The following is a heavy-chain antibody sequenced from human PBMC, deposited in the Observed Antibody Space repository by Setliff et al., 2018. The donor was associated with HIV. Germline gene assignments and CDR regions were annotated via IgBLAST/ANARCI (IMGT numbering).Heavy chain of an antibody. Sequence: SGPTLVNPTETLTLTCTVSGFSLSNTRMGVSWIRQPPGKALEWLAHIFPNDEKSYSASLKSRVTISEDTSKSRVVLTMTNMDPLDTATYFCARYNFRRGYWDYFDYWGQGTQVTVSS. V-gene: IGHV2-26*01. CDR2: IFPNDEK. CDR3: ARYNFRRGYWDYFDY. CDR1: GFSLSNTRMG. J-gene: IGHJ4*02. D-gene: IGHD3-3*01.